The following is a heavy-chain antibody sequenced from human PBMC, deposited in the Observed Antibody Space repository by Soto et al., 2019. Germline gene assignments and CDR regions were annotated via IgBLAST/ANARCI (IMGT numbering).Heavy chain of an antibody. CDR3: AKDASSGITSFDL. CDR1: GLTFSSYA. CDR2: ISGSGGST. D-gene: IGHD3-3*01. V-gene: IGHV3-23*01. Sequence: EVQLLESGGGLVQPGGSLRLSCAASGLTFSSYAMSWVRQAPGKGLEWVSSISGSGGSTYYADSVKGRFTISRDNSKNTLYLQMNSLRAEDTALYYCAKDASSGITSFDLWGRGTLVTVSS. J-gene: IGHJ2*01.